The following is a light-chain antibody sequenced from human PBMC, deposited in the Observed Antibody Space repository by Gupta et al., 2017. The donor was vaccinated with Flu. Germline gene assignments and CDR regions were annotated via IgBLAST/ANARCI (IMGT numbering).Light chain of an antibody. J-gene: IGKJ4*01. CDR2: DAS. V-gene: IGKV3-11*01. Sequence: IVLTTSPATLSSSPGDRATHSCRASQVVGSFLAWYQQKPGQSPRLLIYDASTRATGTPGRFSGSGSGTDFTLTISFLEPEDFALYYCQQRSNWPATFGGGTKVEIK. CDR1: QVVGSF. CDR3: QQRSNWPAT.